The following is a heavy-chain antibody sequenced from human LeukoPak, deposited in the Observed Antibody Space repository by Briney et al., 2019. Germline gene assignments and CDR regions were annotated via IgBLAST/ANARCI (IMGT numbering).Heavy chain of an antibody. CDR2: IRYDGSNK. CDR1: GFTFSSYG. J-gene: IGHJ4*02. V-gene: IGHV3-30*02. Sequence: GGSLRLSCAASGFTFSSYGVHWVRQAPGKGLEWVAFIRYDGSNKYYADSVKGRFTISRDNSKNTLYLQMNSLRAEDTAVYYCAKRSSSNKASSPFDYWGQGTLVTVSS. D-gene: IGHD6-13*01. CDR3: AKRSSSNKASSPFDY.